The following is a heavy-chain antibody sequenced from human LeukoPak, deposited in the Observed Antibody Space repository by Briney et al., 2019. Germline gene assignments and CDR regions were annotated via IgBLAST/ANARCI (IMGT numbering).Heavy chain of an antibody. CDR2: INTNTGNP. Sequence: GASVKVSCKASGYTFTSYAMNWVRQAPGQGLERMGWINTNTGNPTYAQGFTGRFVFSLGTSVSTAYLQISSLKAEDTAVYYCARVFGAPLKEKYFDYWGQGTLVTVSS. V-gene: IGHV7-4-1*02. CDR3: ARVFGAPLKEKYFDY. J-gene: IGHJ4*02. D-gene: IGHD3-10*02. CDR1: GYTFTSYA.